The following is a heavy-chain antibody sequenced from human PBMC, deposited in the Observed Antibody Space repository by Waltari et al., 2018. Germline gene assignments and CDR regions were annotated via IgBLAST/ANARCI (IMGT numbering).Heavy chain of an antibody. Sequence: QVQLVESGGGVVQPGRSLRLSCAASGFTFSSYGMHWVRQAPGKGLEWVAVISYDGSNKYYADSVKGRFTISRDNSKNTLYLQMNSLRAEDTAVYYCAKDRKSDTAMGLNYYYYGMDVWGQGTTVTVSS. D-gene: IGHD5-18*01. CDR3: AKDRKSDTAMGLNYYYYGMDV. V-gene: IGHV3-30*18. CDR2: ISYDGSNK. CDR1: GFTFSSYG. J-gene: IGHJ6*02.